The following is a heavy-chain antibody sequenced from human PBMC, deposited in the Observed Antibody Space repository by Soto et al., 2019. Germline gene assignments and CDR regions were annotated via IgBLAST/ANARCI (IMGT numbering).Heavy chain of an antibody. CDR1: GFTFDDYA. J-gene: IGHJ4*02. V-gene: IGHV3-9*01. D-gene: IGHD6-6*01. CDR2: ISGSQR. Sequence: SLRLSCAASGFTFDDYAMHWVRQAPGKGLEWVSAISGSQRLYADSVKGRFTISRDSPKNTLDLQMNSLRTDDTAVYYCAKETQKYASSSLDFWGRGTLVTVSS. CDR3: AKETQKYASSSLDF.